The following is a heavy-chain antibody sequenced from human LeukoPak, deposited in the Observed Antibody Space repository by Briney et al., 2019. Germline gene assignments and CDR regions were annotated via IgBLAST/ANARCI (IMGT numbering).Heavy chain of an antibody. CDR1: GFTFSSYW. CDR3: ARDFSRGYYYGSGSTRGNNWFDP. J-gene: IGHJ5*02. Sequence: GSLRLSCAASGFTFSSYWMHWVRQAPGKGLVWVSRINSDGSSTSYADSVKGRFTISRDNAKNTLYLQMNSLRAEDTAVYYCARDFSRGYYYGSGSTRGNNWFDPWGQGTLVTVSS. D-gene: IGHD3-10*01. CDR2: INSDGSST. V-gene: IGHV3-74*01.